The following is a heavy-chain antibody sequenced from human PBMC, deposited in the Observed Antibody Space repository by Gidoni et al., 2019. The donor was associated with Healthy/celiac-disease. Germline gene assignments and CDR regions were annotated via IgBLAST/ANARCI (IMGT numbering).Heavy chain of an antibody. J-gene: IGHJ4*02. CDR1: GYTFTGYY. D-gene: IGHD6-13*01. Sequence: QVQLVQSGAEVKKPGASVKVSCKASGYTFTGYYMHWVRQAPGQGLEWMGWINPNSGGTNYAQKFQGRVTMTRDTSISTAYMELSRLRSDDTAVYYCARDPPYSSSWYGSDFDYWGQGTLVTVSS. CDR2: INPNSGGT. V-gene: IGHV1-2*02. CDR3: ARDPPYSSSWYGSDFDY.